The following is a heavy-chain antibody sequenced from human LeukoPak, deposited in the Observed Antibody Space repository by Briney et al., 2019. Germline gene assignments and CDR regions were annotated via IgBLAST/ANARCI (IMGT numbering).Heavy chain of an antibody. CDR1: GFTLSTNA. Sequence: GGSLRLSCLTSGFTLSTNAMSWVRQAPGKGLEWVAVVSYDGSNKYYADSVKGRFTISRDNSKNTLYLQMNSLRAEDTAVYYCAKDLRRLAYYFDYWGQGTLVTVSS. CDR3: AKDLRRLAYYFDY. J-gene: IGHJ4*02. CDR2: VSYDGSNK. D-gene: IGHD6-19*01. V-gene: IGHV3-30*18.